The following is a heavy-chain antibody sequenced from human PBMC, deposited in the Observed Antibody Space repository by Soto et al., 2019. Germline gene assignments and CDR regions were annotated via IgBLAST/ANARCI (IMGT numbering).Heavy chain of an antibody. CDR3: ARRTTVTTCFDY. CDR1: GGSISSYY. Sequence: SETLSLTCTVSGGSISSYYWSWIRQPPGKGLEWIGYIYYSGSTNYNPSLKSRVTISVDTSKNQFSLKLSSVTAADTAVYYCARRTTVTTCFDYWGQGTLVTVSS. J-gene: IGHJ4*02. D-gene: IGHD4-4*01. CDR2: IYYSGST. V-gene: IGHV4-59*08.